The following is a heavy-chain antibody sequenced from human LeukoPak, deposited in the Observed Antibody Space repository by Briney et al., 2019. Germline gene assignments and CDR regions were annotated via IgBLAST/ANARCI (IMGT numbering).Heavy chain of an antibody. V-gene: IGHV4-59*01. D-gene: IGHD3-10*01. J-gene: IGHJ6*02. CDR1: GGSISSYY. CDR3: ARSGTMVRGVPLEIPYYYYYGMDV. CDR2: IYYSGST. Sequence: PSETLSLTCTVSGGSISSYYCSWIRQPPGKGLEWIGYIYYSGSTNYNPSLKSRVTISVDTSKNQFSLKLSSVTAADTAVYYCARSGTMVRGVPLEIPYYYYYGMDVWGQGTTVTASS.